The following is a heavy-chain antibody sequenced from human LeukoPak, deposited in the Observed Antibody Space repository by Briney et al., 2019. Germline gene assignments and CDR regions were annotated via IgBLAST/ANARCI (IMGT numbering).Heavy chain of an antibody. J-gene: IGHJ4*02. D-gene: IGHD2-21*01. CDR1: GXSFSGFH. CDR3: ARAALFRGYFDD. Sequence: SETLSLTCAVFGXSFSGFHWTWIRQPPGKGLEWIGDINYSGSTNYNPSLKGRVSTSVDTSKNQFSLKLTYVTAADTAVYYCARAALFRGYFDDWGQGTLVTVSS. CDR2: INYSGST. V-gene: IGHV4-34*01.